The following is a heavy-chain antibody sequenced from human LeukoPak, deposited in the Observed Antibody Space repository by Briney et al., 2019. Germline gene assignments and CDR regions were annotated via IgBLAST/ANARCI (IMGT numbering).Heavy chain of an antibody. CDR2: ISAYNGNT. D-gene: IGHD2-2*01. CDR1: GYTFTSYG. Sequence: GASVKVSCKASGYTFTSYGISWVRQAPGQGLEWMGCISAYNGNTNYAQKLQGRVTMTTDTSTSTAYMELRSLRSDDTTVYYCARVLIVVVPAANYYYGMDVWGQGTTVTVSS. J-gene: IGHJ6*02. CDR3: ARVLIVVVPAANYYYGMDV. V-gene: IGHV1-18*01.